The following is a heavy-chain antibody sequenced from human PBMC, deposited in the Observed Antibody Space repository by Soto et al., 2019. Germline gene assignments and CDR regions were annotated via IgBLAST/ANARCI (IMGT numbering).Heavy chain of an antibody. Sequence: PSETLSLTCTVSGGSISSYYWSWIRQPPGKGLEWIGYIYYSGSTNYNPSLKSRVTISVDTSKNQFSLKLSSVTAADTAVYYCARAPAADTIFGVVIPFFDYWGQGTLVTVSS. CDR1: GGSISSYY. D-gene: IGHD3-3*01. J-gene: IGHJ4*02. CDR2: IYYSGST. V-gene: IGHV4-59*01. CDR3: ARAPAADTIFGVVIPFFDY.